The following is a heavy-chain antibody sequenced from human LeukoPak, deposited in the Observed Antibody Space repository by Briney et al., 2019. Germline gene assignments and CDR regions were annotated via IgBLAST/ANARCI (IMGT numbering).Heavy chain of an antibody. J-gene: IGHJ4*02. CDR3: AKDLRPRAPLWYFDY. V-gene: IGHV3-53*01. D-gene: IGHD3-10*01. Sequence: GGSLRLSCAASGLTVSSYYMSWVRQAPGKGLECVSVIYAGGATYYADSVKGRFTISRDNSKNTLYLQMNSLRVEDTAVYYCAKDLRPRAPLWYFDYWGQGALVTVSS. CDR1: GLTVSSYY. CDR2: IYAGGAT.